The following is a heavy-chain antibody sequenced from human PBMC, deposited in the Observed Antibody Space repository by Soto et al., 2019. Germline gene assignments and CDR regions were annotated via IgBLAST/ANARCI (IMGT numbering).Heavy chain of an antibody. D-gene: IGHD2-21*01. CDR3: ARLGAYYQSLDP. J-gene: IGHJ5*02. Sequence: SETLSLTCAVSGGSISSGGYSWSWLRQPPGKGLEWIGYIYYSGTTGYNPSLKSRVTITVETSKSQFSLRLTSVTASDTAVYYCARLGAYYQSLDPWGQGTVVTVSS. V-gene: IGHV4-30-2*03. CDR2: IYYSGTT. CDR1: GGSISSGGYS.